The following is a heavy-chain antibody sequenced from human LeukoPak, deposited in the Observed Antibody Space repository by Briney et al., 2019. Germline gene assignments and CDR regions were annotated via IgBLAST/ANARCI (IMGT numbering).Heavy chain of an antibody. CDR2: INPNSGGT. CDR3: ARIDSSGYYYLDYFDY. CDR1: GYTFTKYA. D-gene: IGHD3-22*01. V-gene: IGHV1-2*04. J-gene: IGHJ4*02. Sequence: ASVKVSCKASGYTFTKYAINWARQAPGQGLEWMGWINPNSGGTNYAQKFQGWVTMTRDTSISTAYMELSSLRSEDTAVYYCARIDSSGYYYLDYFDYWGQGTLVTVSS.